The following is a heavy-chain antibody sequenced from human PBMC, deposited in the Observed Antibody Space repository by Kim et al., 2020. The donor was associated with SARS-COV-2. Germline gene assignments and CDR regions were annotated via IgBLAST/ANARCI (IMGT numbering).Heavy chain of an antibody. CDR3: ARDMGVASYDY. D-gene: IGHD3-3*01. CDR2: EE. V-gene: IGHV3-7*03. J-gene: IGHJ4*02. Sequence: EEYYVDSVKGRFTISRDNAQNLQYLQMSSLRVEDTGIYYCARDMGVASYDYWGQGTLVTVSS.